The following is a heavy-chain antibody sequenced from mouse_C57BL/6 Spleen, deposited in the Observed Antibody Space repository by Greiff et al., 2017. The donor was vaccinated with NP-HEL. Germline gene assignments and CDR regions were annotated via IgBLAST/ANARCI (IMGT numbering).Heavy chain of an antibody. CDR1: GYTFTSYW. CDR3: TRRGGGYDGYYPYYFVY. Sequence: EVKVVESGTVLARPGASVKMSCKTSGYTFTSYWMHWVKQRPGQGLEWIGAIYPGNSDTSYNQKCKGKAKLTAVTSASTAYMELSSLTNEDSAVYYCTRRGGGYDGYYPYYFVYWGQGTTLTVSS. CDR2: IYPGNSDT. V-gene: IGHV1-5*01. J-gene: IGHJ2*01. D-gene: IGHD2-3*01.